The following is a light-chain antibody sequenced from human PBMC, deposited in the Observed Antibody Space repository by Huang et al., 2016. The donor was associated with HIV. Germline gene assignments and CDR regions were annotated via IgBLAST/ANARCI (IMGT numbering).Light chain of an antibody. J-gene: IGKJ2*01. CDR1: PSLLHSSGNSY. V-gene: IGKV2-28*01. CDR3: MQALQVSVT. Sequence: VITPVSLFPPVNPGEADSNPCRYRPSLLHSSGNSYLNWYLQKAGHFPHLLIYLGSNRPSGVPDRFSGSGSGTDFTLEISRVEAEDVGIYYCMQALQVSVTFGQGTKLEIK. CDR2: LGS.